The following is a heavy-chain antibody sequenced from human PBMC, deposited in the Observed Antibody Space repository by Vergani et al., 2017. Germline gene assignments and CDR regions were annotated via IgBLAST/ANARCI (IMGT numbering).Heavy chain of an antibody. CDR1: GVSISSADYY. Sequence: QVQLQESGPGLVKPSQTLSLTCTVSGVSISSADYYWSWIRQPPGKGLEWLGYIYYSGSTYSNPSLKSRVTISVNTSKNQFSLKLSSVTAADTAVYYCARDLLGGWYGAFDIWGQGTVVTVSS. D-gene: IGHD6-19*01. J-gene: IGHJ3*02. V-gene: IGHV4-30-4*08. CDR2: IYYSGST. CDR3: ARDLLGGWYGAFDI.